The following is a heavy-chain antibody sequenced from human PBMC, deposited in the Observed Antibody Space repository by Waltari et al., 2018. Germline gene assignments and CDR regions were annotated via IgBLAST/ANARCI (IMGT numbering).Heavy chain of an antibody. J-gene: IGHJ3*02. D-gene: IGHD1-1*01. V-gene: IGHV4-59*11. CDR1: GGSISRHS. CDR2: IYYRGST. Sequence: QVHLRDSGPGLVKPSEPLSLPCPVPGGSISRHSCSWIREPPGKGLEWIGYIYYRGSTNYNPSRKGRVTISVDKSKNHVSLKLSAVTAADTAVYYCARDKLAEVPAFDIWGQGTMVTVSS. CDR3: ARDKLAEVPAFDI.